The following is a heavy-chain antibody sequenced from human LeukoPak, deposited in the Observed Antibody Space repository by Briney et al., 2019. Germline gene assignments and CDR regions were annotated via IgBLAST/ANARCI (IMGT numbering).Heavy chain of an antibody. Sequence: SETLSLTCTVSGGSISSYYWSWIRQPPGKGLEWIGYIYYSGSTNYNPSLKSRVTISVDTSKNQFSLKLSSVTATDTAVYYCARLCSGGSCYSDYYYGMDVWGQGTTVTVSS. CDR3: ARLCSGGSCYSDYYYGMDV. V-gene: IGHV4-59*08. CDR2: IYYSGST. CDR1: GGSISSYY. J-gene: IGHJ6*02. D-gene: IGHD2-15*01.